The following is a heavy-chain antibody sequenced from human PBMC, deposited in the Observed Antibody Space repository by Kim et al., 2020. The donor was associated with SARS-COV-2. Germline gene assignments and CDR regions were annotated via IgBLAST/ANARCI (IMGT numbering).Heavy chain of an antibody. D-gene: IGHD6-13*01. V-gene: IGHV3-7*01. CDR1: GFTFSSYS. CDR3: ARDLATLAVAGTLDY. J-gene: IGHJ4*02. CDR2: IKQGGSET. Sequence: GGSLRLSCAASGFTFSSYSMSWVRQAPGKGLEWVANIKQGGSETYYADSVKGRFTISRDNSKNTLYLQMNSLRAEDTAVYYCARDLATLAVAGTLDYWGQGTLVTVSS.